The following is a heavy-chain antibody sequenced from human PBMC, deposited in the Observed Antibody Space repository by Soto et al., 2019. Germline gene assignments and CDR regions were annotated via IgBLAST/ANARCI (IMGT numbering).Heavy chain of an antibody. D-gene: IGHD3-9*01. Sequence: GGSLRLSCAASGFTFSSYAMSWVRQAPGKGLEWVSAISGSGGSTYYADSVKGRFTISRDNSKNTLYLQMNSLRAEDTAVYYCAKVSTTTYYDILTGYYFFEYWGQGTLVTVSS. V-gene: IGHV3-23*01. CDR1: GFTFSSYA. CDR3: AKVSTTTYYDILTGYYFFEY. J-gene: IGHJ4*02. CDR2: ISGSGGST.